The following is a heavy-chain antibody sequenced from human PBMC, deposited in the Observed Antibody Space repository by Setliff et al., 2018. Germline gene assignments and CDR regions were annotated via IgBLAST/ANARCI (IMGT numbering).Heavy chain of an antibody. D-gene: IGHD6-19*01. J-gene: IGHJ4*02. CDR3: ARSIILVAGFSDFDF. CDR1: GGSISDYY. CDR2: IYYGGST. V-gene: IGHV4-59*01. Sequence: SETLSLTCTVSGGSISDYYWSWIRQAPGKGLEWIGYIYYGGSTNYNPSLNSRVAISVDTSENQFSLRLNSVTAADTAVYYCARSIILVAGFSDFDFWGQGTLVTVSS.